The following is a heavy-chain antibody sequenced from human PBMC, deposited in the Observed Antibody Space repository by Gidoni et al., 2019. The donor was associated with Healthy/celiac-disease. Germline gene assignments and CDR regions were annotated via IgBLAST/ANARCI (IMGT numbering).Heavy chain of an antibody. CDR3: AKGGGAYDAFDI. CDR1: GFTFSSYA. D-gene: IGHD3-16*01. J-gene: IGHJ3*02. Sequence: EVQLLESGGGLVQPGGSLRLSCAAAGFTFSSYAMSWVRQAPGEGLEWVSAISVSGGSTYYADSVKGRFTISRDNSKTPLYLQMNSLRAEDTAVYYCAKGGGAYDAFDIWGQGTMVTVSS. V-gene: IGHV3-23*01. CDR2: ISVSGGST.